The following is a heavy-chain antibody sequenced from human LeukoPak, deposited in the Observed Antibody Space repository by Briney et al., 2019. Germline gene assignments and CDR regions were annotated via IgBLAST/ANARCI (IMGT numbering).Heavy chain of an antibody. V-gene: IGHV1-18*01. CDR1: GYTFTSYG. D-gene: IGHD3-22*01. J-gene: IGHJ4*02. CDR2: ISAYNGNT. CDR3: ARVYYYDSSGLWWPVDY. Sequence: ASVKVSCKASGYTFTSYGISWVRQAPGQGLEWMGWISAYNGNTNYAQKLQGRVTMTTDTSTRTAYMELRSLRSDDTAVYYCARVYYYDSSGLWWPVDYWGQGTLVTVSS.